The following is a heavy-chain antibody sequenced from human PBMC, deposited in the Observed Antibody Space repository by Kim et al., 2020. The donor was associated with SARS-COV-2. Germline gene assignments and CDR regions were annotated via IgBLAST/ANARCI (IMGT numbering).Heavy chain of an antibody. CDR3: ARDQPVGAIDYGKFDY. Sequence: KFQRRVTMTRVTSTSTVYMELSSLRSEDTAVYYCARDQPVGAIDYGKFDYWGQGTLVTVSS. J-gene: IGHJ4*02. V-gene: IGHV1-46*01. D-gene: IGHD1-26*01.